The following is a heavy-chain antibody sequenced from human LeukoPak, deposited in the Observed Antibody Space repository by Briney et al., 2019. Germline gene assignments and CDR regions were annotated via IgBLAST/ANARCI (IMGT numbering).Heavy chain of an antibody. V-gene: IGHV3-21*01. CDR3: ARGPYSGSYFGRIDYYYYMDV. CDR1: GFTFSSYS. D-gene: IGHD1-26*01. Sequence: GGSLRLSCAASGFTFSSYSMNWVRQAPGKGLEWVSSISSSSSYIYYADSVKGRFTISRDNAKNSLYLQMNSLRAEDTAVYYCARGPYSGSYFGRIDYYYYMDVWGKGTTVTVSS. J-gene: IGHJ6*03. CDR2: ISSSSSYI.